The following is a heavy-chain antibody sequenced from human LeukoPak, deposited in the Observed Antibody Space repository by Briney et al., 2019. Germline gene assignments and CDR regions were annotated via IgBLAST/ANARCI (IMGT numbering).Heavy chain of an antibody. CDR2: ISAYNGNT. D-gene: IGHD5-12*01. V-gene: IGHV1-18*01. CDR1: GYTFTSYG. Sequence: GASVKVSCKASGYTFTSYGISWVRQAPGQGLEWMGWISAYNGNTNYAQKLQGRVTMTTDTSTTTAYMELRSLRSDDTAVYYCARGGFVDIVATTGYFDYWGQGTLVTVSS. CDR3: ARGGFVDIVATTGYFDY. J-gene: IGHJ4*02.